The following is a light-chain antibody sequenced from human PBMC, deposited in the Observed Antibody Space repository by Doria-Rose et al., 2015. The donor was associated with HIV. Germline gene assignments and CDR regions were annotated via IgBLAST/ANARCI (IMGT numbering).Light chain of an antibody. V-gene: IGLV3-1*01. J-gene: IGLJ2*01. Sequence: SYVLTQPPSVSVSPGQTASITCSGNKLGDKYTYWYQQKSGQSPVLVIYQDAKRPPGIPDRFSGSNSGSTATLTITGTQGIDEADYYCQAWDVSTIVFGGGTKLTVL. CDR3: QAWDVSTIV. CDR1: KLGDKY. CDR2: QDA.